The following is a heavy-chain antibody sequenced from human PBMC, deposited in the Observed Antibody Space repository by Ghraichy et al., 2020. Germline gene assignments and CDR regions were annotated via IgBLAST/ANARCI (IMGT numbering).Heavy chain of an antibody. CDR2: ISSSSSYT. J-gene: IGHJ5*02. Sequence: GESLNISCAASGFTFSDYYMSWIRQAPGKGLEWVSYISSSSSYTNYADSVKGRFTISRDNAKNSLYLQMNSLRAEDTAVYYCARSAYIGYYYDSSGYRPGWFDPWGQGTLVTVSS. CDR3: ARSAYIGYYYDSSGYRPGWFDP. V-gene: IGHV3-11*06. CDR1: GFTFSDYY. D-gene: IGHD3-22*01.